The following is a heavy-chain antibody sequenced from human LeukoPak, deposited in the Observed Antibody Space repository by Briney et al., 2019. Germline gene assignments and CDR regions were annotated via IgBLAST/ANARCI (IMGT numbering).Heavy chain of an antibody. CDR1: GFTFSSYS. V-gene: IGHV3-21*01. CDR2: ISSSSSYI. D-gene: IGHD3-22*01. J-gene: IGHJ4*02. Sequence: PGGSLRLSCAASGFTFSSYSMNWVRQAPGKGLEWVSSISSSSSYIYYADSVKGRFTISRDNAKNSLYLQMNSLRAEDTAVYYCARFSGSSGYLGDYWGQGTLVTVPS. CDR3: ARFSGSSGYLGDY.